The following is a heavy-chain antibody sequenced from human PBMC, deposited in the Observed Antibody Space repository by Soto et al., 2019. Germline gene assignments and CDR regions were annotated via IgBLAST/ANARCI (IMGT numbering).Heavy chain of an antibody. D-gene: IGHD3-10*01. Sequence: PSETLSLTCSVSGGSVSSGSHYWSWIRQPPGKPLEWIAYIYNTGNTDYNPSLRSRVTISVDVSKNQFSLRLGSVTAADTAVYYCARDRFELLNPFAAFDVWGQGTLVTVSS. V-gene: IGHV4-61*01. J-gene: IGHJ3*01. CDR1: GGSVSSGSHY. CDR2: IYNTGNT. CDR3: ARDRFELLNPFAAFDV.